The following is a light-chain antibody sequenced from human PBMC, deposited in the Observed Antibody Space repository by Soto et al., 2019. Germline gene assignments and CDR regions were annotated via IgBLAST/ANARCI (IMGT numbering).Light chain of an antibody. V-gene: IGKV1-39*01. CDR2: GAS. Sequence: DIQMTQAPSARSESVVDRVTITCRASQSISGYLNWYQPKPGKATKVLISGASTLHNGVPSRFSGRGSGTDGTLTISSLQPEEVATDYGQQSLSTLLTGGGGNTVAIK. CDR1: QSISGY. J-gene: IGKJ4*01. CDR3: QQSLSTLLT.